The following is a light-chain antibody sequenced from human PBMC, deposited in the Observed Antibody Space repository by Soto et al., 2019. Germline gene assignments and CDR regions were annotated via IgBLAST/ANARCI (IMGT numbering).Light chain of an antibody. CDR1: SSDVGGYNY. J-gene: IGLJ1*01. CDR3: SSYTSSSTLYV. V-gene: IGLV2-14*01. Sequence: QSALTQPASVSGSPGQSITVSCTGTSSDVGGYNYVSWYQQHPGKASKVIIYGVSNRPSGVSNRFSRSKSANTASLTISGLQAEDEADYYCSSYTSSSTLYVFGTGTKVTGL. CDR2: GVS.